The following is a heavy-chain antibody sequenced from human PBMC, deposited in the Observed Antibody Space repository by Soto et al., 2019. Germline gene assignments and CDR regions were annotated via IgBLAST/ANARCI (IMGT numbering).Heavy chain of an antibody. J-gene: IGHJ4*02. Sequence: EVQLVESGGGLVQPGRSLRLSCAASGFTFDDYAMHWVRHAPGKGLEWVSGISWNRRRIGYADSVKGRFTISRDNAKISLYLQMNSLRAEDTVLYYCAKANSDTVTNDFAYWGQGTLVTVSS. D-gene: IGHD4-17*01. CDR3: AKANSDTVTNDFAY. CDR2: ISWNRRRI. CDR1: GFTFDDYA. V-gene: IGHV3-9*01.